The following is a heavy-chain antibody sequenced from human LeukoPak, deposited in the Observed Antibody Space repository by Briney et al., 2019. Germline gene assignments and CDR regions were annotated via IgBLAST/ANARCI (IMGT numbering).Heavy chain of an antibody. CDR1: GASISSGDYY. D-gene: IGHD2-21*01. V-gene: IGHV4-30-4*08. Sequence: SETLSLTCTVSGASISSGDYYWSWLRQPPGKGLVWIGYIYYSGSTYHNPSLKSRVIISVDTSKNQFSLKLNSVTAADTAVYYCARVGKYCGGDCYSVKFWGQGTLVTVSS. CDR2: IYYSGST. CDR3: ARVGKYCGGDCYSVKF. J-gene: IGHJ4*02.